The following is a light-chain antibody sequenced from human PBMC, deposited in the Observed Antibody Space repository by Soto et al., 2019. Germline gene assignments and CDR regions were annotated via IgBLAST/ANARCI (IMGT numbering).Light chain of an antibody. Sequence: EIVMKQSPATLSVSPWERATLSCSASQNVRRNLAWYQWKPAQAPRLLIYGASTRATGISARFDGSGSGTEFSFTISSLQSEDFAIYYCKHYNGRPLTFGGGTMVEIK. J-gene: IGKJ4*01. V-gene: IGKV3-15*01. CDR1: QNVRRN. CDR2: GAS. CDR3: KHYNGRPLT.